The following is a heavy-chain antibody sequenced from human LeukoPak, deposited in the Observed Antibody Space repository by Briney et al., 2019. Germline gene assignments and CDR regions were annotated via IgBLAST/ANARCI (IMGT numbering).Heavy chain of an antibody. J-gene: IGHJ4*02. CDR1: GGSISSYY. CDR3: ARKNVGYRSGQLDY. D-gene: IGHD6-19*01. V-gene: IGHV4-59*01. Sequence: SETLSLTCTVSGGSISSYYWSWIRQPPGKGLEWIGYIYYSGSTNYNPSFKSRVTISVDTSKNQFSLKLSSVTAADTAVYYCARKNVGYRSGQLDYWGQGTLVTVSS. CDR2: IYYSGST.